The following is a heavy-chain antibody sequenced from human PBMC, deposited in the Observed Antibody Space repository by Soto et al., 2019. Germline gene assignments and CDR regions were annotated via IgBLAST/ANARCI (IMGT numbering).Heavy chain of an antibody. CDR1: GFAFCGFA. CDR2: ISSNGGSI. D-gene: IGHD3-10*01. Sequence: GGSLRLSCSASGFAFCGFAMHWVRQAPGKGLEYVAAISSNGGSIYYVDSVKGRFTISRDNSKSTLYLQMSSLRPEDTAVYYCVKGYGSGTYYVEYFDYWGQGTLVTVSS. CDR3: VKGYGSGTYYVEYFDY. J-gene: IGHJ4*02. V-gene: IGHV3-64D*06.